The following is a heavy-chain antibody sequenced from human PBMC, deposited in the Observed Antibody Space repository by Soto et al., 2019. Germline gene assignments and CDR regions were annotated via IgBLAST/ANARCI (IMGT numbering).Heavy chain of an antibody. V-gene: IGHV4-4*07. CDR3: ARGGMVIIPTATAFDY. CDR2: IYASGST. J-gene: IGHJ4*02. Sequence: PSETLSLTCTVSGGSISPYYWSWIRQPAGKGLEWIGRIYASGSTNCNPSLKGRVTMSVATSKNQFSLKLSSVTAADTAVYYCARGGMVIIPTATAFDYWGQGTLVTVSS. D-gene: IGHD2-2*01. CDR1: GGSISPYY.